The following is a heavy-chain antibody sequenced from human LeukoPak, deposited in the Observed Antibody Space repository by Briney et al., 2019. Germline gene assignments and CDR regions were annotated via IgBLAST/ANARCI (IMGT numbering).Heavy chain of an antibody. CDR1: GFTFGSYW. Sequence: PGGSLRLSCAASGFTFGSYWMSWVRQAPGKGLEWVANIKQDGSEKYYVDSVKGRFTISRDNAKNSLYLQMNSLRAEDTAVYYCAREGPFIGYSGYDSFDYWGQGTLVTVSS. CDR2: IKQDGSEK. J-gene: IGHJ4*02. V-gene: IGHV3-7*01. D-gene: IGHD5-12*01. CDR3: AREGPFIGYSGYDSFDY.